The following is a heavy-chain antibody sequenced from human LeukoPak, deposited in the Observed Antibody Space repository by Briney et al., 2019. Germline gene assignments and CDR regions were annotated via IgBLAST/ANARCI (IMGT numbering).Heavy chain of an antibody. J-gene: IGHJ4*02. D-gene: IGHD6-25*01. CDR3: VRGPHIAATSY. CDR1: GFTLSGYW. CDR2: IKQDGSEK. V-gene: IGHV3-7*03. Sequence: GGSLRLSCAASGFTLSGYWMTWVRQAPGKGLEWVANIKQDGSEKQYVDSVKGRFAISRDNAKKSLYLQINTLRAEDTAVYYCVRGPHIAATSYWGQGTLVTVSS.